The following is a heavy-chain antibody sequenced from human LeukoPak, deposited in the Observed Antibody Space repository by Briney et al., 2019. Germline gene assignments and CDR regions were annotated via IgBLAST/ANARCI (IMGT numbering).Heavy chain of an antibody. CDR3: ARVAYYYGSGSYYYFDS. J-gene: IGHJ4*02. CDR1: GDSICSNSGG. Sequence: SQTLSLTCAISGDSICSNSGGWNRIRQSRPRGLEWLSRKNYRYKWYNDYAVSVKSRITNNPDTSKNQFSLQLNSVTPEDTAVYYCARVAYYYGSGSYYYFDSWGQGTLVTVSS. V-gene: IGHV6-1*01. CDR2: KNYRYKWYN. D-gene: IGHD3-10*01.